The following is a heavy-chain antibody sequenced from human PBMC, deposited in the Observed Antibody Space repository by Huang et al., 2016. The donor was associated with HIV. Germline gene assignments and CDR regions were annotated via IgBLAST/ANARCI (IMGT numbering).Heavy chain of an antibody. CDR3: ARHIVHSSGFYQVIGSWNY. J-gene: IGHJ1*01. CDR2: ITPAGAT. Sequence: QLQLQESGPGVVQPSETLSLTCSVFGGSVNIFNWAWIRQFPGKRLEWIGTITPAGATYYRPSLKSRVTISTDTSKNQVSLNLDSVTATDTALYYCARHIVHSSGFYQVIGSWNYWGRGTLVAVSS. V-gene: IGHV4-4*08. CDR1: GGSVNIFN. D-gene: IGHD6-19*01.